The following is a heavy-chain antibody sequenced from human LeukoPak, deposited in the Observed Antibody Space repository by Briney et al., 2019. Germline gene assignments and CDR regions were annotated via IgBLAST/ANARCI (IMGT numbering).Heavy chain of an antibody. D-gene: IGHD6-19*01. CDR2: IFPGDSDT. CDR1: GYSFTSYW. V-gene: IGHV5-51*01. Sequence: GESLKISCKASGYSFTSYWIGWVRQMPGKGLEWMGVIFPGDSDTRYSPSFQGQVTISVDKSISTAYLQWSSLKASVTAMYYCAGAGIAVAGNAEYFQHWGQGTLVTVSS. J-gene: IGHJ1*01. CDR3: AGAGIAVAGNAEYFQH.